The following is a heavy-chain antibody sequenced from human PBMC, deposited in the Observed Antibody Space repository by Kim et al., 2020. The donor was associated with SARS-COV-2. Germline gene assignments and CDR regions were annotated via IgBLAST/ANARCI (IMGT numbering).Heavy chain of an antibody. J-gene: IGHJ5*02. D-gene: IGHD3-16*01. Sequence: SETLSLTCTVSGGSISSCHWSWIRQPPGKGLEWIGNIYYSGSTNYNPSLKSRVTISVDTSKNQFSLKLTSMTAADTAVYYCARYDPIDPWGQGTLVTASS. CDR1: GGSISSCH. CDR2: IYYSGST. CDR3: ARYDPIDP. V-gene: IGHV4-59*13.